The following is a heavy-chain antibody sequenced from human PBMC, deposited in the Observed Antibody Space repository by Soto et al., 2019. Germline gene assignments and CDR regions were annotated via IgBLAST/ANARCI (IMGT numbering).Heavy chain of an antibody. J-gene: IGHJ5*02. V-gene: IGHV4-59*01. CDR3: ARWETIVRGVIANWFDP. CDR2: IYYSGST. D-gene: IGHD3-10*01. Sequence: PSETLSLTCTVSGGSISSYYWSWIRQPPGKGLEWIGYIYYSGSTNYNPSLKSRVTISVDTSKNQFSLKLSSVTAADTAVYYCARWETIVRGVIANWFDPWGQGTLVTVSS. CDR1: GGSISSYY.